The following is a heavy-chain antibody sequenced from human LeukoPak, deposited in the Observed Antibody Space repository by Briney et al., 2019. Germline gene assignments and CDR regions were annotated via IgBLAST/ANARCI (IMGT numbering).Heavy chain of an antibody. CDR2: ISAYNGNT. V-gene: IGHV1-18*01. D-gene: IGHD5-18*01. Sequence: ASVTVSFKASGYTFTSYGISWVRQAPGQGLEWMGWISAYNGNTNYAQKLQGRVTITTDTSTSTAYMELRSLRSDDTAVYFCARVSPNRRISYGYQNWFDPWGQGTLVSVSS. J-gene: IGHJ5*02. CDR3: ARVSPNRRISYGYQNWFDP. CDR1: GYTFTSYG.